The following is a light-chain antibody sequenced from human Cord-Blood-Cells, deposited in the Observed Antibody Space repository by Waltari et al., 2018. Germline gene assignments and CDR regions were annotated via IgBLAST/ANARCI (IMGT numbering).Light chain of an antibody. CDR2: WAS. J-gene: IGKJ3*01. CDR3: QQYYSTPFT. Sequence: DIVMTQSPHSLAVSLGARATFNCKSSQSVLYSSNNKNYLAWYQQKPGQPPKLLIYWASTRESGVPDRFSGSGSGTDFTLTISSLQAEDVAVYYCQQYYSTPFTFGPGTKVDIK. CDR1: QSVLYSSNNKNY. V-gene: IGKV4-1*01.